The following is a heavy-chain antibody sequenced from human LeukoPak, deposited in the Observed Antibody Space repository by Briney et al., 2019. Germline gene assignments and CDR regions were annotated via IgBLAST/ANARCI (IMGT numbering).Heavy chain of an antibody. J-gene: IGHJ6*04. CDR3: ARGQLERRTAHYYYYGMDV. Sequence: SETLSLTCAVYGGSFSGYYWSWIRQPPGKGREWMGEINHSGSTNYNPSLKSRVTISVDTSRNQFSLKLSSVTAADTAVYYCARGQLERRTAHYYYYGMDVWGKGTTVTVSS. CDR1: GGSFSGYY. V-gene: IGHV4-34*01. CDR2: INHSGST. D-gene: IGHD1-1*01.